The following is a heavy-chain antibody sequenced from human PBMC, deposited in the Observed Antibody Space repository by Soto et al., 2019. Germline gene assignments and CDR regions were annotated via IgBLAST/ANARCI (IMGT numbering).Heavy chain of an antibody. V-gene: IGHV1-3*01. CDR1: GYTFNSYA. J-gene: IGHJ6*03. D-gene: IGHD2-21*01. CDR3: ARDCGGDCYTLGYYYYMDV. CDR2: INAGNGNT. Sequence: PSVKLSCKASGYTFNSYASHWVRPAPGKRLEWMGWINAGNGNTKYSQKFQGRVTITRDTSASTAYMELSSLRSEDTAVYYCARDCGGDCYTLGYYYYMDVWGKGTTVTVSS.